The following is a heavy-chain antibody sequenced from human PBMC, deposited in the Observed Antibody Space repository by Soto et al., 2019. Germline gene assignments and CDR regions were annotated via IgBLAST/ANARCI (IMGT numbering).Heavy chain of an antibody. Sequence: ASVNLSCKASGLGFSDYFMHWVRQAPGQGLEWMGIINPSGDSRNYAQKFQGRVTITRDTSTSTVYMDLSSLRYEDTAVYYCARDNSQNYGTPAASSLFHPCGQGTSVTVSS. CDR2: INPSGDSR. V-gene: IGHV1-46*01. CDR1: GLGFSDYF. CDR3: ARDNSQNYGTPAASSLFHP. D-gene: IGHD2-15*01. J-gene: IGHJ5*02.